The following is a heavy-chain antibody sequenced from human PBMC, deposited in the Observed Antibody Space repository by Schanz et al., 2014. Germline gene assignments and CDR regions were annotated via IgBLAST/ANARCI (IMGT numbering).Heavy chain of an antibody. CDR2: INTANGNA. V-gene: IGHV1-3*04. CDR3: ARDLPYCDGGKCYSDGFDI. Sequence: QVQVVQSGAELKKPGASVKVSCKASGYTFSSHGIHWLCQAPGQSLEWMGWINTANGNAKYSANFQARVTNARDTSATTAYMELTNLRSEDTAVYYCARDLPYCDGGKCYSDGFDIWGQGTLVTISS. J-gene: IGHJ3*02. D-gene: IGHD2-21*01. CDR1: GYTFSSHG.